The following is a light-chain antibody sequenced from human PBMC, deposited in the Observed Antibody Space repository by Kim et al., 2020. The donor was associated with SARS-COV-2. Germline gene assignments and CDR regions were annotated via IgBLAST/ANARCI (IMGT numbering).Light chain of an antibody. J-gene: IGLJ1*01. Sequence: SYELTQPPSVSVSPGQTVSITCSGDKLGEKYACWYQQKPGQSPVVVIDQDSKRPSGIPERFSRSNSGNTATLTISGTQAMDEADYYCQAWDSTTNVFGSGTKVTVL. V-gene: IGLV3-1*01. CDR2: QDS. CDR1: KLGEKY. CDR3: QAWDSTTNV.